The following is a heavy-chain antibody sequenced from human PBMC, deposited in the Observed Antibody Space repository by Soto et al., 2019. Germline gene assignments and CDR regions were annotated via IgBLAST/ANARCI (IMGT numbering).Heavy chain of an antibody. CDR2: IYYSGST. Sequence: SETLSLTCTVSGGTISSWYWSWIRQPPGKGLEWIGYIYYSGSTNCNPSLKSRVTISVDTSKNQFSLKLSSVTAADTAVYYCARRYGSAIDYWGQGTLVTVPS. V-gene: IGHV4-59*08. CDR3: ARRYGSAIDY. J-gene: IGHJ4*02. CDR1: GGTISSWY. D-gene: IGHD1-26*01.